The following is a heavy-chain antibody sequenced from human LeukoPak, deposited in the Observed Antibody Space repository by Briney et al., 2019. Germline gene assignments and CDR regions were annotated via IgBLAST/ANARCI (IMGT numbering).Heavy chain of an antibody. V-gene: IGHV1-46*01. CDR3: ARLITTYYYYMDV. J-gene: IGHJ6*03. Sequence: ASVKVSCKASGYTFTSYYMHWVRQAPGQGLEWMGIINPSGGSTSYAQKFQGRVTMTRDMSTSTVYMELSSLRAEDTAVYYCARLITTYYYYMDVWGKGTTVTVSS. D-gene: IGHD3-22*01. CDR2: INPSGGST. CDR1: GYTFTSYY.